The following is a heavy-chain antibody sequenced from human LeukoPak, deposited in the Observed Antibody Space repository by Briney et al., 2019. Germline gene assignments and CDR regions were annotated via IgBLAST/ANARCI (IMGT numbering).Heavy chain of an antibody. Sequence: PSKTLSLTCTVSGDSISSYYWSWIRQPPGKGLEWIGYIYYSGSTNYNPSLKSRVTISVDTSKNQFSLKLSSVTAADTAVYYCARLARRYYFDYWGQGTLVTVSS. J-gene: IGHJ4*02. CDR1: GDSISSYY. V-gene: IGHV4-59*01. CDR2: IYYSGST. CDR3: ARLARRYYFDY.